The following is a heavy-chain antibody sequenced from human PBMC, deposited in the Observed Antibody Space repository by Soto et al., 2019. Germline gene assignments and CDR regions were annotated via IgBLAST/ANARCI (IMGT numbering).Heavy chain of an antibody. CDR2: ISYDGSNK. CDR3: AKDPYYYDSSGYGFDY. Sequence: VGSLRLSCAASGFTFSSYGMHWVRQAPGKGLEWVAVISYDGSNKYYADSVKGRFTITRDNSKNTLYLQMNSLRAEDTAVYYCAKDPYYYDSSGYGFDYWGQGTLVTVSS. J-gene: IGHJ4*02. V-gene: IGHV3-30*18. CDR1: GFTFSSYG. D-gene: IGHD3-22*01.